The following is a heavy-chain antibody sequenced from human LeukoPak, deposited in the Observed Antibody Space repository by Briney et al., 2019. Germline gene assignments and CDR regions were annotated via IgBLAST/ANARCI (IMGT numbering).Heavy chain of an antibody. Sequence: SETLSLTCTVSGGSVSSASYYWSWIRQPPGKGLEWIAYIYYSGSTNYNPSLKSRVTISVDTSKNQFSLKLSSVSAADTAVYYCARDRARAFDIWGQGTMVAVSS. V-gene: IGHV4-61*01. CDR3: ARDRARAFDI. CDR1: GGSVSSASYY. CDR2: IYYSGST. J-gene: IGHJ3*02.